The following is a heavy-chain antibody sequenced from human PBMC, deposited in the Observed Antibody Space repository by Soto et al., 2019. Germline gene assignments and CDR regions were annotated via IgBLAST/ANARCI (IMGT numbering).Heavy chain of an antibody. Sequence: GSLRLSCAASGFTFSNAWMSWVRQAPGKGLEWVGRIKSKTDGGTTDYAAPVKGRFTVSRDDSKNTLYLQMNSLKTEDTAVFYFTTAAGVATEPYYYYYMDVWGKGTTVTVSS. CDR2: IKSKTDGGTT. V-gene: IGHV3-15*01. J-gene: IGHJ6*03. CDR3: TTAAGVATEPYYYYYMDV. D-gene: IGHD5-12*01. CDR1: GFTFSNAW.